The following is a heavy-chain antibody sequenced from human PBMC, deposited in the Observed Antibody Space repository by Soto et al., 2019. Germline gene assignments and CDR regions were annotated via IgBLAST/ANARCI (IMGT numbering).Heavy chain of an antibody. CDR1: GFTFSNAW. V-gene: IGHV3-15*01. D-gene: IGHD3-3*01. Sequence: GGSLRLSCAASGFTFSNAWMSWVRQAPGKGLEWVGRIKSKTDGGTTDYAAPVKGRFTISRDDSKNTLYLQMNSLKTEDTAVYYCTTAYDFWSGYYHYWGQGTLVTVSS. CDR3: TTAYDFWSGYYHY. CDR2: IKSKTDGGTT. J-gene: IGHJ4*02.